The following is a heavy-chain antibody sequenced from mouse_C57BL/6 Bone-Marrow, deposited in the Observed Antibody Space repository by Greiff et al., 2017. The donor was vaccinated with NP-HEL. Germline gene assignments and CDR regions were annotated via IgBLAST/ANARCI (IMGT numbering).Heavy chain of an antibody. CDR2: INPSTGGT. CDR1: GYSFTGYY. CDR3: AREGNYYGFDY. D-gene: IGHD1-1*01. Sequence: VQLQQSGPELVKPGASVKISCKASGYSFTGYYMNWVKQSPEKSLEWIGEINPSTGGTTYNQKFKAKATLTVDKSSSTAYMQLKSLTSEDSAVYYCAREGNYYGFDYWGQGTTLTVSS. V-gene: IGHV1-42*01. J-gene: IGHJ2*01.